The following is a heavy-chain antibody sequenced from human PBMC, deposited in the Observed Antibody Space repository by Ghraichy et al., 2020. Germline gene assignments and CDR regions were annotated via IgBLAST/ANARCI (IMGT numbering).Heavy chain of an antibody. CDR1: GGSISSSSYY. CDR3: ARAFSLWFGGPNWFDP. V-gene: IGHV4-39*07. CDR2: IYYSGST. J-gene: IGHJ5*02. D-gene: IGHD3-10*01. Sequence: SETLSLTCTVSGGSISSSSYYWGWIRQPPGKGLEWIGSIYYSGSTYYNRSLKSRVTISVDTSKKQFSLKLSSVTAADTAVYYCARAFSLWFGGPNWFDPWGKETLVTVSS.